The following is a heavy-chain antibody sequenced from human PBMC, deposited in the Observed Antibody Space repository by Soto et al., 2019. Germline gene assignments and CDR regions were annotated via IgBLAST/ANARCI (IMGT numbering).Heavy chain of an antibody. CDR3: AKDTKRVDIVVVVAAADWYFDL. J-gene: IGHJ2*01. Sequence: EVQLLESGGGLVQPGGSLRLSCAASGFTFSSYAMSWVRQAPGKGLEWVSAISGSGGSTYYADSVKGRFTISRDNSKNTLYLQMNSLRAEDTAVYYCAKDTKRVDIVVVVAAADWYFDLWGRGTLVTVSS. D-gene: IGHD2-15*01. CDR1: GFTFSSYA. CDR2: ISGSGGST. V-gene: IGHV3-23*01.